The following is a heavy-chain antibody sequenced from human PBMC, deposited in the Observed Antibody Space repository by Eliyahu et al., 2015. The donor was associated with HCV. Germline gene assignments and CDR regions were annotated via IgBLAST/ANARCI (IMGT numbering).Heavy chain of an antibody. Sequence: EVQLVESGGGLVQPGGSLRLSCVASGFSXSXXWMSWIRQTPGKGLERVANIKFDGSDEYYVDSVKGRFTVSRDNAKNSLYLQMNSLRAEDTAIYHCVRDWYCSRRANCFYFDYWGQGALVTVSS. D-gene: IGHD2-15*01. CDR3: VRDWYCSRRANCFYFDY. J-gene: IGHJ4*02. CDR2: IKFDGSDE. CDR1: GFSXSXXW. V-gene: IGHV3-7*01.